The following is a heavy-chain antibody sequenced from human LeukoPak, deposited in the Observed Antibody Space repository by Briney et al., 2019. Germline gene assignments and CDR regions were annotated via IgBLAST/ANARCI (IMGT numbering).Heavy chain of an antibody. V-gene: IGHV1-69*01. D-gene: IGHD3-3*01. CDR3: ASVVPRSVLRFLEWLSFDY. Sequence: ASVKVSCKTSGGTFNNSAIRWVRQAPGQGLEWMGGIIPIFGTANYAQKFQGRVTITADESTSTAYMELSSLRSEDTAVYYCASVVPRSVLRFLEWLSFDYWGQGTLVTVSS. J-gene: IGHJ4*02. CDR2: IIPIFGTA. CDR1: GGTFNNSA.